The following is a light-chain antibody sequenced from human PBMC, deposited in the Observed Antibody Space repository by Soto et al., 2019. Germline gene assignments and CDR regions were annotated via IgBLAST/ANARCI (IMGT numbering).Light chain of an antibody. J-gene: IGLJ7*01. CDR3: QSDDSSLSV. CDR1: SSNIGSGYD. CDR2: DNS. V-gene: IGLV1-40*01. Sequence: QSVLTQPPSVSGSPGQRVTISCTGSSSNIGSGYDVHWYQQLPGTAPKLLIYDNSNRPSGVPDRFSGSKSGTSASLAITGLQDEDEADYYCQSDDSSLSVFGGGTQLTVL.